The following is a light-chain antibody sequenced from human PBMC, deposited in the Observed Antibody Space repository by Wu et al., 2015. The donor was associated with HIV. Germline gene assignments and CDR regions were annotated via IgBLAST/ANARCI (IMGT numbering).Light chain of an antibody. Sequence: EIVMTQSPGTLSVSPGERATLSCRASENIYSNLAWFQQKPGQAPRLLIYGASTRASGIPARFSGSGSGTEFTLTISSLEPDDFAVYYCQHRSDWPTFGQGTKVEIQ. J-gene: IGKJ1*01. CDR1: ENIYSN. CDR3: QHRSDWPT. V-gene: IGKV3-15*01. CDR2: GAS.